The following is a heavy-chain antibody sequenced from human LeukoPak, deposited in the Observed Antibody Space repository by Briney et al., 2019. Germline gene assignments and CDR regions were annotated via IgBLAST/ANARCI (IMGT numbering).Heavy chain of an antibody. CDR2: INPNSGGT. CDR1: GYTFTGYY. Sequence: ASVKVSCKASGYTFTGYYMHWVRQAPGQGLEWMGWINPNSGGTNYAQKFQGRVTMTRDTSISTAYMELSRLRSDDTAVYYCARGDSSSWYRASYYYYYMDVWGKGTMVTISS. CDR3: ARGDSSSWYRASYYYYYMDV. J-gene: IGHJ6*03. D-gene: IGHD6-13*01. V-gene: IGHV1-2*02.